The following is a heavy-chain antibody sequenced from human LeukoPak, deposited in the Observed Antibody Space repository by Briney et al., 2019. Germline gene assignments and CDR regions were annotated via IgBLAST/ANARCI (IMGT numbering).Heavy chain of an antibody. Sequence: PSETLSLTCAVHGVSFRDYYWSWIRQPPGKGLEWIGEINYSESTNYISSLKSRVTISLDTSKNHYSLKMTSVTAADTAVYYCARAINSGYDKDAFDIWGQGTMVTVSS. CDR1: GVSFRDYY. J-gene: IGHJ3*02. D-gene: IGHD5-12*01. V-gene: IGHV4-34*01. CDR2: INYSEST. CDR3: ARAINSGYDKDAFDI.